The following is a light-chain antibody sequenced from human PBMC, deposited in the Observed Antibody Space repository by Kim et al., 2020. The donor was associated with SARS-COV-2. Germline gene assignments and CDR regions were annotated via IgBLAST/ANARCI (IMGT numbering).Light chain of an antibody. CDR3: QVWDGSSDGGV. CDR1: NIGSKS. CDR2: YDS. J-gene: IGLJ3*02. V-gene: IGLV3-21*04. Sequence: APGVTARITGGGTNIGSKSVNWYQQQPGPAPVLLIYYDSDRPSGVPERFSGSNSGNTATLAISRVEAGDEADYYCQVWDGSSDGGVFGGGTQLTVL.